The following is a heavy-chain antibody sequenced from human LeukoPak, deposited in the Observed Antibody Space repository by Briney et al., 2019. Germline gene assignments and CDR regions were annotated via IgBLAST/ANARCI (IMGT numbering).Heavy chain of an antibody. D-gene: IGHD3-3*01. CDR2: IYHSGSGST. CDR1: GGSISSGGHS. J-gene: IGHJ6*02. CDR3: ARINDFLSGPTLDV. Sequence: SSETLSLTCTVSGGSISSGGHSWSWIRQPPGKGLEWIGYIYHSGSGSTYYNPSLKSRVTISIDKSKNQFSLKLNSVTAADTAVYYCARINDFLSGPTLDVWGQGTTVTVSS. V-gene: IGHV4-30-2*01.